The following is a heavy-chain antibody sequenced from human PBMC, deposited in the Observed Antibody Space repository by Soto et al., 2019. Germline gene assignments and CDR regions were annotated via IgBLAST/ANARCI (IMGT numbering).Heavy chain of an antibody. J-gene: IGHJ4*02. CDR1: GFSISTDSAA. Sequence: SQTLSLTCAISGFSISTDSAAWNWIRQSPSRGLEWLGRTYYRSGWSREYAVSVRGRITINPDTSKNQFPLQLNSVTPEDTAVYFCARAYSSGWFSYFDFWGQGTLVPVSS. V-gene: IGHV6-1*01. CDR2: TYYRSGWSR. CDR3: ARAYSSGWFSYFDF. D-gene: IGHD6-19*01.